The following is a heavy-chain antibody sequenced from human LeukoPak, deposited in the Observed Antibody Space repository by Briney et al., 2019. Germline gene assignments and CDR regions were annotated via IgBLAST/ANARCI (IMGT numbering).Heavy chain of an antibody. V-gene: IGHV5-51*01. D-gene: IGHD3-22*01. Sequence: PGESLKISCEGSGYNFDSYLIAWVRQVPGKGLEWMGIMNPSDFDIRKSPSFQGQVTISVDQSISTAYLEWSSLKASDTAIYYCARRSGYYAFDFWGQGTLVTVSS. CDR1: GYNFDSYL. J-gene: IGHJ4*02. CDR2: MNPSDFDI. CDR3: ARRSGYYAFDF.